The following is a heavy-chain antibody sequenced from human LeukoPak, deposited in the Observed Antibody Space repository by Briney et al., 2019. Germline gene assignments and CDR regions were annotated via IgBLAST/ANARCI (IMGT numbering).Heavy chain of an antibody. V-gene: IGHV4-59*01. Sequence: SETLSLTCTVSGGSMDSFYWSWIRQSPGGGLEWIGYIYYSGTTNYNPSLRSRLIISVDTSKNQFSLKLISVTAADTAVYYCARLARLTLIRGVTGYHSLDVWGKGTMVTVSS. CDR3: ARLARLTLIRGVTGYHSLDV. J-gene: IGHJ6*04. CDR1: GGSMDSFY. D-gene: IGHD3-10*01. CDR2: IYYSGTT.